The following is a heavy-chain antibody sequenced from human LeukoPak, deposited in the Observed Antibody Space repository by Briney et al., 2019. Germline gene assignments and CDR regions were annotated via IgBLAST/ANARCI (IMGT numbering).Heavy chain of an antibody. CDR3: ARVAADYYGSGTLDY. D-gene: IGHD3-10*01. CDR2: IIPIFGTA. CDR1: GGTFSSYA. J-gene: IGHJ4*02. Sequence: GASVKVSCKASGGTFSSYAISWVRQAPGQGLEWMGGIIPIFGTANYAQKFQGRVTITADESTSTAYMELSRLRSDDTAVYYCARVAADYYGSGTLDYWGQGTLVTVSS. V-gene: IGHV1-69*13.